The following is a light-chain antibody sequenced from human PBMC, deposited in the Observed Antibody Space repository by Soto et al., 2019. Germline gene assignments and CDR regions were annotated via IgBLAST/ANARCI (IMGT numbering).Light chain of an antibody. CDR2: DAS. CDR1: QSVRSY. Sequence: ENVLTQSPATLSLSPGDRATLSCRASQSVRSYLAWYQQKPGQAPRLLISDASNRATGVPARFSGSGSGTDFTLTISSLEHEDFAFYYCQQRSSGWTFGPGTKVEI. CDR3: QQRSSGWT. J-gene: IGKJ1*01. V-gene: IGKV3-11*01.